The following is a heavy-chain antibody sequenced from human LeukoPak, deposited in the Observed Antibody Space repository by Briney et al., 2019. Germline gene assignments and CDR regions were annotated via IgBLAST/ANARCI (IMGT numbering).Heavy chain of an antibody. D-gene: IGHD6-19*01. Sequence: ASETLSLTCTVSGGSISSYYWSWIRQSPGKGLEWIGYIYYSGTTKYNPSLRSRVTISVDTSKNQFSLKLRSVTAADTAVYYCARGQQWLVTGNWFDPWGQGTLVTVSS. V-gene: IGHV4-59*12. CDR2: IYYSGTT. CDR3: ARGQQWLVTGNWFDP. J-gene: IGHJ5*02. CDR1: GGSISSYY.